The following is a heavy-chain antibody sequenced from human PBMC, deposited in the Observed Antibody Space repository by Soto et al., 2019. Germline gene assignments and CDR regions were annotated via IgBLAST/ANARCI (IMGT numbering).Heavy chain of an antibody. Sequence: SETLSLTCTVSGGSIRDYNWGWIRQSPGKGLEWIGYIYYTGTTKYNPSLKSRVTISVDSSKNQFSLKLDSVTAADTAVYYCARLGGYYQAFDSWGQGTLVTVSS. CDR1: GGSIRDYN. CDR2: IYYTGTT. CDR3: ARLGGYYQAFDS. V-gene: IGHV4-59*08. D-gene: IGHD3-22*01. J-gene: IGHJ4*02.